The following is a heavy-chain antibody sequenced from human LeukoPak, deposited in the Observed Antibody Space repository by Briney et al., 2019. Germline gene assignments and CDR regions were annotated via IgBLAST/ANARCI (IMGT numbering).Heavy chain of an antibody. CDR3: ARDDGYSGYDYGYRFDY. V-gene: IGHV1-2*02. D-gene: IGHD5-12*01. Sequence: ASVKVSCKASGYTFTGYYMHWVRQAPGQGLEWMGWINPNSGGTNYAQKFQGRVTMTRDTSISTAYMELSRLRSDDTAAYYCARDDGYSGYDYGYRFDYWGQGTLVTVSS. J-gene: IGHJ4*02. CDR1: GYTFTGYY. CDR2: INPNSGGT.